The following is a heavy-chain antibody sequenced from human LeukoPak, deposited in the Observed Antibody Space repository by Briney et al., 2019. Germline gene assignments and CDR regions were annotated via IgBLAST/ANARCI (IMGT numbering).Heavy chain of an antibody. V-gene: IGHV4-39*07. CDR1: GGSISSSSYY. CDR2: IYYSGST. CDR3: VMYLTGYGWFFDY. J-gene: IGHJ4*02. D-gene: IGHD3-9*01. Sequence: SETLSLTCAVSGGSISSSSYYWGWLRQPPGKGLEWIGSIYYSGSTYYNPSLKSRVTISVDTSKNQFSLKLSSVTAADTAVYYCVMYLTGYGWFFDYWGQGTLVTVSS.